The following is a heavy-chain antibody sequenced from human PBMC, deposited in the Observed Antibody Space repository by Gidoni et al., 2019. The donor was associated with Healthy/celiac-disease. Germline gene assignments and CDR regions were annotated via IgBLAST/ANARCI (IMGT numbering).Heavy chain of an antibody. V-gene: IGHV1-3*01. J-gene: IGHJ6*03. CDR3: ARDREYPDYYYMDV. D-gene: IGHD2-2*01. Sequence: QVQFVQSGAEAKKPGASVKVSCNASGYTSTSYAMHWVRQAPGQRLEWMGGINAGNGNTKYSQKFQGRVTITRDTSESTAYMELSSLRSEDTAVYYCARDREYPDYYYMDVWGKGTTVTVSS. CDR2: INAGNGNT. CDR1: GYTSTSYA.